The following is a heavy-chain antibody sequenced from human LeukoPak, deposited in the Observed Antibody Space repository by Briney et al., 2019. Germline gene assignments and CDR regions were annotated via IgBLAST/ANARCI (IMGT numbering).Heavy chain of an antibody. V-gene: IGHV4-61*02. Sequence: PSETLSLTCTVSGGSISSGSYYWSWIRQPAGKGLEWIGRIYTSGSTNYNPSLKSRVTISVDTSKNQFSLKLSSVTAADTAVYYCARQYYYDSSGYYYSFYYFDYWGQGTLVTVSS. CDR3: ARQYYYDSSGYYYSFYYFDY. CDR2: IYTSGST. D-gene: IGHD3-22*01. J-gene: IGHJ4*02. CDR1: GGSISSGSYY.